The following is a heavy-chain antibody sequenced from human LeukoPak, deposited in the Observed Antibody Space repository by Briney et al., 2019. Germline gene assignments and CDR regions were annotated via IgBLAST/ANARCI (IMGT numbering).Heavy chain of an antibody. CDR3: AKVGCSSTSCYYLDHYYYYYMDV. J-gene: IGHJ6*03. D-gene: IGHD2-2*01. CDR2: ISGSGGST. CDR1: GFTFSSYA. Sequence: PGGSLRLSCAASGFTFSSYAMSWARQAPGKGLEWVSAISGSGGSTYYADSVKGRFTISRDNSKNTLYLQMNSLRAEDTAVYYCAKVGCSSTSCYYLDHYYYYYMDVWGKGTTVTVSS. V-gene: IGHV3-23*01.